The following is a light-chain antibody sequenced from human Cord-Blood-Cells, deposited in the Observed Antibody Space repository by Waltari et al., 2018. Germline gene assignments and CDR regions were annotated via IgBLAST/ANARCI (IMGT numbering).Light chain of an antibody. V-gene: IGKV1-33*01. CDR3: QQYDNLPYT. Sequence: DIQMTQSPSSLSASVGDRVNITCQASQDISNYLNWYQQKIGKAPKLLIYDEFNLETEDPTRFSGSGSGTDFTFTISSLQPEHIATYYYQQYDNLPYTFGQGTKLEIK. CDR2: DEF. J-gene: IGKJ2*01. CDR1: QDISNY.